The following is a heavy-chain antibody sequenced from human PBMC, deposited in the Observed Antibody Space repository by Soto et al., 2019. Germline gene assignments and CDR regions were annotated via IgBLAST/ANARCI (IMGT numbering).Heavy chain of an antibody. V-gene: IGHV3-9*01. Sequence: EVQLVESGGGLVQPGRSLRLSCAASGFTFDDYAMHWVRQVPGTGLEWVSGINWNSGSIGYADSVKGRFAISRDNAKNSLHLQMNSLRAEDTAFYYCVKDESINWYSGHFRHWGQCTLVTVSS. CDR2: INWNSGSI. CDR1: GFTFDDYA. CDR3: VKDESINWYSGHFRH. D-gene: IGHD6-13*01. J-gene: IGHJ1*01.